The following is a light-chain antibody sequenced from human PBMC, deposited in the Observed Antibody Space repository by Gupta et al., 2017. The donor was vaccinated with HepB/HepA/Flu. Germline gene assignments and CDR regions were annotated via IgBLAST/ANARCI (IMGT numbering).Light chain of an antibody. CDR2: YKSDSDY. CDR1: SGINVGDYR. J-gene: IGLJ3*02. Sequence: QAVLTQPSYLSASPGASASLTSTLRSGINVGDYRIYWYRQKPGSPPQFLLRYKSDSDYQQGSGVPSRFSGSKDASANAGILFISGLQSDDEADYYCMIWHNSAWVFGGGTKVTVL. V-gene: IGLV5-45*03. CDR3: MIWHNSAWV.